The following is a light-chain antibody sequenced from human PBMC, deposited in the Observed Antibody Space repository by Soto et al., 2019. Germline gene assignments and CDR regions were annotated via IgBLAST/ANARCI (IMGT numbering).Light chain of an antibody. V-gene: IGKV1-5*01. J-gene: IGKJ1*01. Sequence: DIQMTQSPSTLSASVGDRVTITCRASQSISSWLAWYQQKPGKAPKLLIYDASSLESGVPSRFSGRGSGTEFTLTISSLQPDDFATYYCQHYNSYWTLGQGTKVDIK. CDR1: QSISSW. CDR2: DAS. CDR3: QHYNSYWT.